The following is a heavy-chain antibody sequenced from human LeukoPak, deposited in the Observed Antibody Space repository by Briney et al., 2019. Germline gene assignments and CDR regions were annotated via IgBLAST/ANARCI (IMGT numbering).Heavy chain of an antibody. D-gene: IGHD5-18*01. V-gene: IGHV3-7*01. CDR1: GFTFSSYW. Sequence: GGSLRLSCAASGFTFSSYWMSWVRQAPGKGLEWVANIKKDGSENYYVDSVKGRFTISRDNAKKSPYLQMKSLRAEDTAVYYCARHLSGVTGYSYGRGIDYWGQGTLVTVSS. CDR2: IKKDGSEN. J-gene: IGHJ4*02. CDR3: ARHLSGVTGYSYGRGIDY.